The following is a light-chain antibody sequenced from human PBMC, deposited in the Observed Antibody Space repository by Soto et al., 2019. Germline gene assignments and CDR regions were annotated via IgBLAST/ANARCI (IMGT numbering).Light chain of an antibody. CDR1: QSLLHSNGYNY. CDR2: LGS. J-gene: IGKJ2*01. Sequence: DIVMTQSPLSLPVTPGEPASISCRSSQSLLHSNGYNYLDWYLQKPGQSPQLLIYLGSNRASGVPDRFSDSGSGTDFTLKISRVEAEDVGVYYCMQALHTPRTFGQGTKLEIK. CDR3: MQALHTPRT. V-gene: IGKV2-28*01.